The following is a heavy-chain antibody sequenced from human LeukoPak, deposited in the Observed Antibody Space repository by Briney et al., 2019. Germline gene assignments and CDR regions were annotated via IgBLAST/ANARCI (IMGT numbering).Heavy chain of an antibody. CDR1: GGSISSSSYY. CDR3: ARLYYDSSGYYQICYFDY. D-gene: IGHD3-22*01. Sequence: SETLSLTCTVSGGSISSSSYYWGWIRQPPGKGLEWIGSIYYSGSTYYNPSLKSRVTLSVDTSKNQFSLNLSSVTAADTAVYYCARLYYDSSGYYQICYFDYWGQGTLVTVSS. CDR2: IYYSGST. J-gene: IGHJ4*02. V-gene: IGHV4-39*01.